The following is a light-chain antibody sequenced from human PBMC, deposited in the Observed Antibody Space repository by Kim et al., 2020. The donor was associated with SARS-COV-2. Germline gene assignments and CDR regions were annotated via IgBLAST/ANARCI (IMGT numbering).Light chain of an antibody. CDR2: RNN. J-gene: IGLJ1*01. Sequence: GQGVTISGSGSSSNIGSHYVYWYQQLPGTAPKLLIYRNNQRPSGVPDRFSGSKSGTSASLAISGLRSEDEADYYCAAWDDSLSGYVFGTGTKVTVL. CDR3: AAWDDSLSGYV. V-gene: IGLV1-47*01. CDR1: SSNIGSHY.